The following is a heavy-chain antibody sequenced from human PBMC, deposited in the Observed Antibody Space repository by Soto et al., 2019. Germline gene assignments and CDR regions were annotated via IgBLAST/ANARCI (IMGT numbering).Heavy chain of an antibody. J-gene: IGHJ6*02. CDR1: GFTFSDYY. CDR3: ATHQLYDFWSGYHYGMAV. D-gene: IGHD3-3*01. V-gene: IGHV3-11*06. CDR2: ISSSSSYT. Sequence: QVQLVESGGGLVKPGGSLRLSCAASGFTFSDYYMSWIRQAPGKGLEWVSYISSSSSYTNYADSVKGRFTISRDNAKNSMYLQMNSLRAEDTAVYYCATHQLYDFWSGYHYGMAVWGQGTTVTVSS.